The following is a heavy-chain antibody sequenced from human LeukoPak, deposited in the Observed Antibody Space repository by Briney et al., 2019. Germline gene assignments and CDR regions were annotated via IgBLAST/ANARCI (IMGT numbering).Heavy chain of an antibody. CDR1: GGSISSYY. D-gene: IGHD4-17*01. V-gene: IGHV4-59*08. CDR2: IYYSGST. J-gene: IGHJ4*02. Sequence: SETLSLTCTVSGGSISSYYWSWIRRPPGKGLEWIGYIYYSGSTNYNPSLKSRVTISVDTSKNQFSLKLSSVTAADTAVYYCARHDYGDYVVGYWGQGTLVTVSS. CDR3: ARHDYGDYVVGY.